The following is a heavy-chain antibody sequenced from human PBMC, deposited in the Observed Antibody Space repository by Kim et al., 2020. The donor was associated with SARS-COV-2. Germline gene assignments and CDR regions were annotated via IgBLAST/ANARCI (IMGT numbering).Heavy chain of an antibody. CDR3: AKPATTVTTKDAFDI. CDR1: GFTFSSYG. J-gene: IGHJ3*02. D-gene: IGHD4-17*01. CDR2: ISYDGSNK. Sequence: GGSLRLSCAASGFTFSSYGMHWVRQAPGKGLEWVAVISYDGSNKYYADSVKGRFSISRDNSKNTLYLQMNSLRAEDTAVYYCAKPATTVTTKDAFDIWGQGTMVTVSS. V-gene: IGHV3-30*18.